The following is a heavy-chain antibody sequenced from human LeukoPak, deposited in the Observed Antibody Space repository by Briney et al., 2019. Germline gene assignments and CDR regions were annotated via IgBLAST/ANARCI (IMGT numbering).Heavy chain of an antibody. V-gene: IGHV3-21*01. CDR3: ARGSEGYCSGGGCYYGMDV. CDR1: GFTFSSYT. CDR2: ISSSSSYI. Sequence: GGSLRLSCAASGFTFSSYTMNWVRQAPGKGLEWVSYISSSSSYIYYADSVKGRFTISRDNAEDSLYLQMNSLRAEDTAVYYCARGSEGYCSGGGCYYGMDVWGQGTTVTVSS. J-gene: IGHJ6*01. D-gene: IGHD2-15*01.